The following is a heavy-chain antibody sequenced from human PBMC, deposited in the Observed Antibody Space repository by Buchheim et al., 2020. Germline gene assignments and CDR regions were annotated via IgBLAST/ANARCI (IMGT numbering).Heavy chain of an antibody. CDR2: INHTGST. V-gene: IGHV4-34*01. CDR1: GGSFSGYY. CDR3: ARVSDYVWGSYRPFDY. D-gene: IGHD3-16*02. Sequence: QVQLQQWGAGLLTPSETLSLTCAVYGGSFSGYYWRWLRQPPGKGLEWIGEINHTGSTNYNPSLKSRFTISVDTSKNQFSLKLSSVTAADTAVYYCARVSDYVWGSYRPFDYWGQGTL. J-gene: IGHJ4*02.